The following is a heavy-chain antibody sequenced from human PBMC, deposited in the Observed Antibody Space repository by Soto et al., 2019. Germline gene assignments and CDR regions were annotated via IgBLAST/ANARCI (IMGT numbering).Heavy chain of an antibody. CDR1: GFTFSSSE. CDR2: IHPSGQPI. D-gene: IGHD1-26*01. V-gene: IGHV3-48*03. CDR3: ARRASR. Sequence: RGSLRLSCAVSGFTFSSSEMYWVRQAPGKGLEWISYIHPSGQPIFYADSVKGRFTISRDNANNSVFLQMNSLRAEDTAVYYCARRASRWGQGTMVTVSS. J-gene: IGHJ3*01.